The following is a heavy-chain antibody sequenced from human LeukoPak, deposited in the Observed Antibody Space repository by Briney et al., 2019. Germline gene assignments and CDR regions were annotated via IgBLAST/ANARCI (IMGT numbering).Heavy chain of an antibody. D-gene: IGHD3-22*01. CDR1: GYIFTGYS. V-gene: IGHV1-2*02. J-gene: IGHJ6*03. CDR3: ARAKPSYFDSSGDYMDV. CDR2: INPDSGGT. Sequence: ASVKVSCKASGYIFTGYSMHWVRQAPGQGLEWMGWINPDSGGTNYAQKFQGRVTMASDTSISTAYMELSRLKSDDTAVYYCARAKPSYFDSSGDYMDVWGKGTTVTISS.